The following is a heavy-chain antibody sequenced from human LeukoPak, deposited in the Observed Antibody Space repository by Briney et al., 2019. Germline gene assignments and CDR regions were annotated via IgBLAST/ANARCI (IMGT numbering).Heavy chain of an antibody. CDR1: GGTFSSYA. Sequence: ASVKVSCKASGGTFSSYAISWVRQAPGQGLEWMGRIIPIFGTANYAQKFQGRVTITMDESTSTAYMELSSLRSEDTAVYYCAAQPGRYCSGGSCSLDYWGQGTLVTVSS. V-gene: IGHV1-69*05. D-gene: IGHD2-15*01. CDR2: IIPIFGTA. J-gene: IGHJ4*02. CDR3: AAQPGRYCSGGSCSLDY.